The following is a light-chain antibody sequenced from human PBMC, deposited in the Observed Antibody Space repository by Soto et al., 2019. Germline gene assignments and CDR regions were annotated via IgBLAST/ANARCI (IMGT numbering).Light chain of an antibody. V-gene: IGKV2-28*01. CDR2: LGS. CDR3: MQALQSPLT. J-gene: IGKJ4*01. Sequence: DIVMTQSPLSLPVTPGNPSSISCRSSQSPLHSKGNNYLDWYLQKPGHSPQLLFYLGSHRASGVPDRFSGSFSGIDFTLKSSRAEAADVGVYYCMQALQSPLTFGGGTQVEIK. CDR1: QSPLHSKGNNY.